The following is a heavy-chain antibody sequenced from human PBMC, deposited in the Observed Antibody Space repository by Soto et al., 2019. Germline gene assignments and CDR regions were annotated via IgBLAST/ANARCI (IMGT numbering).Heavy chain of an antibody. J-gene: IGHJ6*02. D-gene: IGHD3-3*01. CDR2: ISYDGSNK. V-gene: IGHV3-30-3*01. CDR3: ARDGGVLRFLEWSLYYYYYGMDV. CDR1: GFTFSSYA. Sequence: PGGSLRLSCAASGFTFSSYAMHWVRQAPGKGLEWVAVISYDGSNKYYADSVKGRFTISRDNSKNTLYLQMNSLRAEDTAVYYCARDGGVLRFLEWSLYYYYYGMDVWGQGTTVTVSS.